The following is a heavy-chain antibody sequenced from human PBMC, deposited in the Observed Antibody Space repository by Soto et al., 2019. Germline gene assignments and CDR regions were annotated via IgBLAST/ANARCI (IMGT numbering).Heavy chain of an antibody. CDR1: GYTFTSYA. V-gene: IGHV1-3*01. CDR2: INAGNGNT. J-gene: IGHJ4*02. CDR3: ARQQLAQYYFDY. Sequence: ASVKVSCKASGYTFTSYAMHWVRQAPGQRLEWMGWINAGNGNTKYSQKFQGRVTITRDTSASTAYMELSSLRSEDTAVYYCARQQLAQYYFDYWGQGTLVTGSS. D-gene: IGHD6-13*01.